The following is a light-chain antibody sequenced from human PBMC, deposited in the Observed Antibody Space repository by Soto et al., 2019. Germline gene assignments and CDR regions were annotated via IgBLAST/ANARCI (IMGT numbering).Light chain of an antibody. CDR3: QQYNNWPTLYT. Sequence: EIVMTQSPATLSVSPGERATLSCRASQSVSSNLAWYQQKPGQAPRLLIYGAATRANGIPARFSGSGSGTEFTLTISSLQSENFAVYYCQQYNNWPTLYTFGQGTKLEIK. V-gene: IGKV3-15*01. CDR2: GAA. J-gene: IGKJ2*01. CDR1: QSVSSN.